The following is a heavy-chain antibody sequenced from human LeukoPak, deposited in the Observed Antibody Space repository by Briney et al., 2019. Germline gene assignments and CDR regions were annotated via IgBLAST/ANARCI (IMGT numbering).Heavy chain of an antibody. CDR1: GGSISSSSYY. D-gene: IGHD3-9*01. CDR2: IYYSGST. Sequence: SETLSLTCTVSGGSISSSSYYWGWIRQPPGKGLEWIGSIYYSGSTYYNPSLKSRVTISVDTSKNQFSLKLSSVTAADTAVYYCARYYDILTGSRDAFDIWGQGTMVTVSS. CDR3: ARYYDILTGSRDAFDI. V-gene: IGHV4-39*07. J-gene: IGHJ3*02.